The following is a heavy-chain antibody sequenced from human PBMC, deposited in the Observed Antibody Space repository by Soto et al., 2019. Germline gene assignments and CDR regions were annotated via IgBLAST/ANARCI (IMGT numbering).Heavy chain of an antibody. V-gene: IGHV3-30*18. CDR2: ISYDGSNK. D-gene: IGHD3-9*01. CDR1: GFTFSSYG. Sequence: GGSLRLSCAASGFTFSSYGMHWVRQAPGKGLEWVAVISYDGSNKYYADSVKGRFTISRDNSKNTLYLQMNSLRAEDTAVYYCAKDAREDILTGYIDYWGQGTLVTVSS. CDR3: AKDAREDILTGYIDY. J-gene: IGHJ4*02.